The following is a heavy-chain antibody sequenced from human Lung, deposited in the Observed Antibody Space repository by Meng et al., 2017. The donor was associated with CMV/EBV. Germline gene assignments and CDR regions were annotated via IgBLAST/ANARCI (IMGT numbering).Heavy chain of an antibody. V-gene: IGHV5-51*01. CDR1: GYSFTSYW. Sequence: GEXXKISCKGSGYSFTSYWIGWVRQMPGKGLEWMGIIYPGDSDTRYSPSFQGQVTISADKSISTAYLQWSSLKASDTAMYYCARQGITIFGVDYYYYYGMDVWXQG. D-gene: IGHD3-3*01. CDR2: IYPGDSDT. J-gene: IGHJ6*01. CDR3: ARQGITIFGVDYYYYYGMDV.